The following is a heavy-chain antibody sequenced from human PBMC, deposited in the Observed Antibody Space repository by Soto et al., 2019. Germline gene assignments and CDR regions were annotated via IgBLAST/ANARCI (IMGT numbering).Heavy chain of an antibody. J-gene: IGHJ4*02. D-gene: IGHD6-19*01. Sequence: GGSLRLSCAVSGFTFSNYGMHWVRQAPGKGLEWVAVISYDGNNKYYADSVKGRFTISRDNSKNTLYLQMNSLRAEDTAVYYCAKDRGSSGWNSHCLDYWGQGTLVTVSS. CDR3: AKDRGSSGWNSHCLDY. V-gene: IGHV3-30*18. CDR2: ISYDGNNK. CDR1: GFTFSNYG.